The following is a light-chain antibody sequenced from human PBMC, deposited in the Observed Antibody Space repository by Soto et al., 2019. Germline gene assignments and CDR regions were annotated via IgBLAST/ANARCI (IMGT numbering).Light chain of an antibody. J-gene: IGKJ5*01. CDR2: VAS. CDR3: PQSYSTPPP. Sequence: DIQVTQSRSSLSASVGDRVIMTCLASHSVGRFLNWYQQKPGKAPTVLINVASTLRSGVPSRFSGSGSGTDFNLTINSLQPEDFATYYCPQSYSTPPPFGQRTRLEI. CDR1: HSVGRF. V-gene: IGKV1-39*01.